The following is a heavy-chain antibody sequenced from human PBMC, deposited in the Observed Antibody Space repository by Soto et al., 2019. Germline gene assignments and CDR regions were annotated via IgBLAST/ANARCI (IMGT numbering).Heavy chain of an antibody. J-gene: IGHJ4*02. CDR2: IYSGGST. Sequence: GAVQSLSCAASGFTVSINYMSWVRQAPGKGLEWVSVIYSGGSTYYADSVKGRFTISRDNSKNTLYLQMNSLRAEDTAVYYCARASIVATIEAYWGQGTLVTVSS. D-gene: IGHD5-12*01. CDR3: ARASIVATIEAY. V-gene: IGHV3-53*01. CDR1: GFTVSINY.